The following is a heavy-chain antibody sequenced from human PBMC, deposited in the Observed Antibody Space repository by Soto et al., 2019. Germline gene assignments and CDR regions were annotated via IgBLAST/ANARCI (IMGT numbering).Heavy chain of an antibody. Sequence: SETLSLTCTVSGGSISSYYWSWIRQPPGKGLEWIGYIYYSGSTNYNPSLKSRVTISVDTSKNQFSLKLSSVTAADTAVYYCASAIGYCSSTSCYDAFDIWGQGTMVTVSS. J-gene: IGHJ3*02. CDR3: ASAIGYCSSTSCYDAFDI. V-gene: IGHV4-59*01. CDR1: GGSISSYY. D-gene: IGHD2-2*01. CDR2: IYYSGST.